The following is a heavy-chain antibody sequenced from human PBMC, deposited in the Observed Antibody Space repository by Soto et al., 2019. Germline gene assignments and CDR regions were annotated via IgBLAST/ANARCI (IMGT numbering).Heavy chain of an antibody. Sequence: QITLKESGPTLVKPTQTLTLTCTFSGFSLSTSGVGVGWIRQPPGKALEWLALIYWDDDKRYSPSLKSRLTNTKDTSKNQVVLTMTNMDPVDTATYYCTQSVAGAYYYYMDVWGKGTTVTVSS. CDR2: IYWDDDK. CDR3: TQSVAGAYYYYMDV. V-gene: IGHV2-5*02. CDR1: GFSLSTSGVG. J-gene: IGHJ6*03. D-gene: IGHD6-19*01.